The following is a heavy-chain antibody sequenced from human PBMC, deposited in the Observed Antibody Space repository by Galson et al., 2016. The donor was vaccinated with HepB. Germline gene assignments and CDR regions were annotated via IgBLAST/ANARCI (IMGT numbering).Heavy chain of an antibody. V-gene: IGHV1-3*01. CDR1: GYTFTSYT. Sequence: SVKVSCKASGYTFTSYTIHWVRQAPGQGLEWMGWINAGTGNTKYSQNFQGRVTITRDTSASTAYMALRSLRSEDTAVYYCATGLGHNILTGYTYYYFYGMDVWGQGTTVTVSS. J-gene: IGHJ6*02. D-gene: IGHD3-9*01. CDR2: INAGTGNT. CDR3: ATGLGHNILTGYTYYYFYGMDV.